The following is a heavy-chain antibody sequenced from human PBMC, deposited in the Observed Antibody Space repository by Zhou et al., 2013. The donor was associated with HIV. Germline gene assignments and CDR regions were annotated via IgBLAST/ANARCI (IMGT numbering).Heavy chain of an antibody. CDR3: ARQGAAAGPIDY. J-gene: IGHJ4*02. Sequence: QVQLQESGPGLVKPSETLSLTCTVSGGSISSSSYYWGWIRQPPGKGLEWIGSIYYSGSTYYNPSLKSRVTISVDTSKNQFSLKLSSVTAADTAVYYCARQGAAAGPIDYWGQGTLVTVSS. V-gene: IGHV4-39*07. CDR1: GGSISSSSYY. CDR2: IYYSGST. D-gene: IGHD6-13*01.